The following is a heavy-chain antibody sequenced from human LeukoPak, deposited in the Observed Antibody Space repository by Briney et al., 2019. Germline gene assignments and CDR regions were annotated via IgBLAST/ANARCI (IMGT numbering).Heavy chain of an antibody. D-gene: IGHD6-13*01. V-gene: IGHV7-4-1*02. CDR2: INTNTGNP. CDR1: GYTFTSYA. Sequence: ASVKVSCKASGYTFTSYAMNWVRQAPGQGLEWMGWINTNTGNPTYAQGFTGRFVFSLDTSVSTAYLQISSLKAEDTAVYYCARDWSSSWTNDAFDIWGQGTMVAVSS. J-gene: IGHJ3*02. CDR3: ARDWSSSWTNDAFDI.